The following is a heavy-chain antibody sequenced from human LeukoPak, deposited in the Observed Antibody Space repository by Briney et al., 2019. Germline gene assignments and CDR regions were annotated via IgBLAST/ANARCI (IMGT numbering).Heavy chain of an antibody. V-gene: IGHV3-30*02. Sequence: GGSLRLSCAASGFTFSSYGMHWVRQAPGKGLEWVAFIRYDGSNKYYADSVKGRFTISRDNSKNTLYLQMNSLRAEDTAVYYCAKDSWRYYYDSSGYSYFDYWGRGTLVTVSS. J-gene: IGHJ4*02. D-gene: IGHD3-22*01. CDR3: AKDSWRYYYDSSGYSYFDY. CDR1: GFTFSSYG. CDR2: IRYDGSNK.